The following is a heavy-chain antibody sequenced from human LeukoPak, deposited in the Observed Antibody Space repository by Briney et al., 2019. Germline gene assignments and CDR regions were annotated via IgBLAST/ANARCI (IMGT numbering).Heavy chain of an antibody. CDR2: ISSSGSTI. Sequence: GGSLRLSCAASGFTFSSYSMNWVRQAPGKGLEWVSYISSSGSTIYYADSVKGRFTISRDNAKNSLYLQMNSLRAEDTAVYYCARMRSGSYSYGYWGQGTLVTVSS. V-gene: IGHV3-48*04. D-gene: IGHD1-26*01. J-gene: IGHJ4*02. CDR1: GFTFSSYS. CDR3: ARMRSGSYSYGY.